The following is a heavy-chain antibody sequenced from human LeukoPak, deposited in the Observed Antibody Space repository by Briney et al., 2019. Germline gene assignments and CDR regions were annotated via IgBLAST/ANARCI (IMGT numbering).Heavy chain of an antibody. Sequence: GGSLRLSCAASGLTFSTYAMSWVRQAPGKGLEWVSSISGGVGSTYYADSVKGRFTISRDNSKNTLYLQMNSLRAEDTAVYYCAKDVYGDYGGLVYWGQGTLVTVSS. D-gene: IGHD4-17*01. CDR2: ISGGVGST. CDR3: AKDVYGDYGGLVY. V-gene: IGHV3-23*01. CDR1: GLTFSTYA. J-gene: IGHJ4*02.